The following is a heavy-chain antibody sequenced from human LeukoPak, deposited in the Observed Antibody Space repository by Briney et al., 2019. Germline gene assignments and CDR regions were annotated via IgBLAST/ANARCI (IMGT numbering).Heavy chain of an antibody. Sequence: SVKVSCKASGGTFSSYAISWVRQAPGQGLEWMGGIIPIFGTANYAQKFQGRVTITADKSTSTAYMELRSLRSDDTAVYYCARELRTRGVGANLGYWGQGTLVTVSS. J-gene: IGHJ4*02. D-gene: IGHD1-26*01. V-gene: IGHV1-69*06. CDR2: IIPIFGTA. CDR1: GGTFSSYA. CDR3: ARELRTRGVGANLGY.